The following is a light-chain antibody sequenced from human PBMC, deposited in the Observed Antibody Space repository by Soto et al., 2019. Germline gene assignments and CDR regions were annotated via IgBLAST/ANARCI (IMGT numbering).Light chain of an antibody. CDR2: GAS. J-gene: IGKJ1*01. V-gene: IGKV3-20*01. Sequence: EIVLTQSPGTLSLSPGERATLSCRASQSVSNNYLAWYQQKPGQAPRLLVYGASTRENGIPARSSGSGFWPDLSLTISRLKLEVFVVYYCQQYCSSCTFGEWPKVHIK. CDR1: QSVSNNY. CDR3: QQYCSSCT.